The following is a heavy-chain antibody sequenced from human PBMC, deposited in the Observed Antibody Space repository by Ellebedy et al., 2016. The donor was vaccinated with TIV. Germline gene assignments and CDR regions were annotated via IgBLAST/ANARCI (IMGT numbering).Heavy chain of an antibody. Sequence: ASVKVSCKASAYTLSRFGVSWVRQPPRQGLEWMGWVTAHNLDSFYAPKFQGRVTLNTDNSTDTDHMELKRLMSDDTALYFCERVGFNYKAMGVWGQGTTVIVSS. CDR1: AYTLSRFG. CDR2: VTAHNLDS. CDR3: ERVGFNYKAMGV. V-gene: IGHV1-18*04. J-gene: IGHJ6*01.